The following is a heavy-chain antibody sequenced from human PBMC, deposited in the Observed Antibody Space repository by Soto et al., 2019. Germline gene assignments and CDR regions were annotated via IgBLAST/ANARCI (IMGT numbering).Heavy chain of an antibody. D-gene: IGHD2-15*01. V-gene: IGHV3-30-3*01. Sequence: QVQLVESGGGVVQPGRSLRLSCAASGFTFSSYAMHWVRQAPGKGLEWVAVISYDGSNKYYADPVKGRFTISRDNSKNPLDLQMNSLRAEDTAVYYCATAKESGALGYFDLWGRGTLVTVSS. CDR1: GFTFSSYA. CDR2: ISYDGSNK. CDR3: ATAKESGALGYFDL. J-gene: IGHJ2*01.